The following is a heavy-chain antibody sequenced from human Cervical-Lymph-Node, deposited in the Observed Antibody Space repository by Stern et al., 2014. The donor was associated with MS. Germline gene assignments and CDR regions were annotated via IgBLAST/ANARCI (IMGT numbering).Heavy chain of an antibody. CDR3: ASGSGITGNTGVDY. V-gene: IGHV1-69*06. CDR1: GCTFSSYA. J-gene: IGHJ4*02. D-gene: IGHD1-20*01. Sequence: MQLVDSGAEVKQPGSSVKVSCKASGCTFSSYAIRWVRPPPGQGLEWMGGLFPIFGTANYAQKFQGRFTITADNSTSTAYMQLSSVRSEDTAVYYCASGSGITGNTGVDYWGQGTLVTVSS. CDR2: LFPIFGTA.